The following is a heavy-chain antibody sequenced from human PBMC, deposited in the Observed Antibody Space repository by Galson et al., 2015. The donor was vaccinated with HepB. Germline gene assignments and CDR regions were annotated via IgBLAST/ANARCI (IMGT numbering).Heavy chain of an antibody. D-gene: IGHD6-13*01. CDR2: IYWDDDK. J-gene: IGHJ4*02. CDR3: THKSILTAEVGPIFDY. CDR1: GFSLSTSGVA. V-gene: IGHV2-5*02. Sequence: PALVKPTQTLTLTCTFSGFSLSTSGVAVGWIRQPPGKALEWLAVIYWDDDKRYSPSLKSRLTITKDTSKNQVVLTMTSVDPVDTATYYCTHKSILTAEVGPIFDYWGQGTLVTVSS.